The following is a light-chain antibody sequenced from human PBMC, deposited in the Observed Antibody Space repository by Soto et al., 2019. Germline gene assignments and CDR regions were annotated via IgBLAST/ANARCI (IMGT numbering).Light chain of an antibody. J-gene: IGLJ2*01. CDR3: LSYDSLSVV. CDR2: VNN. V-gene: IGLV1-40*01. Sequence: QSVLAQPPSVSGAPGQRVTISCTGSSSNIGAGYDVHWYQQLPGTAPKLLIYVNNNRPSGVPDRFSGSKSGTSASLAITGLQAEDEADYYCLSYDSLSVVFGGGTELTVL. CDR1: SSNIGAGYD.